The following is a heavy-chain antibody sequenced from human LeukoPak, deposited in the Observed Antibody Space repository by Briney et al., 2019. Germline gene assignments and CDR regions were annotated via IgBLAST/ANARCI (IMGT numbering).Heavy chain of an antibody. CDR3: AREIFCITSSCYRGLDY. CDR1: GFTFSSYG. V-gene: IGHV3-30*03. CDR2: ISYDGSSK. Sequence: GGSLRPSCAASGFTFSSYGMHWVRQAPGKGLEWVALISYDGSSKYYADSVKGRLTISRDKSKNTLYLQMDSLRAEDTAVYYCAREIFCITSSCYRGLDYWGQGTLVTVPS. D-gene: IGHD2-2*01. J-gene: IGHJ4*02.